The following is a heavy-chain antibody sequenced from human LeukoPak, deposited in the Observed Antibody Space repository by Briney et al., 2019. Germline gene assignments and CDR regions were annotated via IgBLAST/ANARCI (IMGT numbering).Heavy chain of an antibody. J-gene: IGHJ6*02. CDR3: ARDYDILTGQSDYYYYYGMDV. V-gene: IGHV7-4-1*02. CDR2: INTNTGSP. CDR1: GYTFTSYA. Sequence: ASVKVSCKASGYTFTSYAMNWVRQAPGQGLEWMGWINTNTGSPTYAQGFTGRFVFSLDTSVSTAYLQISSLKAEDTAVYYCARDYDILTGQSDYYYYYGMDVWGQGTTVTVSS. D-gene: IGHD3-9*01.